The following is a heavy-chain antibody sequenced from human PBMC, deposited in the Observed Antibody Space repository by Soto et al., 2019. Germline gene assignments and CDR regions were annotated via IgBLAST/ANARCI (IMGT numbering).Heavy chain of an antibody. J-gene: IGHJ4*02. CDR2: IIPIVGIA. V-gene: IGHV1-69*08. CDR3: AIEYCSSTGCYRDY. CDR1: GGTFSSYT. D-gene: IGHD2-2*02. Sequence: QVQLVQSGAEVKKPGSSVKVSCKASGGTFSSYTISWGRQAPGQGLEWMGRIIPIVGIANYAQKFQGRVTITADKSTSTAYMELSSPSTEDTAVYYCAIEYCSSTGCYRDYWGQGPRVTVSS.